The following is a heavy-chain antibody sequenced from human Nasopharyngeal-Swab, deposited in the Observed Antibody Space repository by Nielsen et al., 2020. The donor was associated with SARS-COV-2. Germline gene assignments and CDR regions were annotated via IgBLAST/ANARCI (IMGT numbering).Heavy chain of an antibody. CDR2: MYYSGST. J-gene: IGHJ2*01. CDR1: GGSIISYY. D-gene: IGHD3-16*01. V-gene: IGHV4-59*01. CDR3: ARPGGSGDPYWYFDL. Sequence: SETLSLTCTVSGGSIISYYWSWIRQPPGKGLEWIGYMYYSGSTSHNPSLKSRVTISVDTSKNQISLKLTSVTAADTAVYHCARPGGSGDPYWYFDLWGRGTLVTVSS.